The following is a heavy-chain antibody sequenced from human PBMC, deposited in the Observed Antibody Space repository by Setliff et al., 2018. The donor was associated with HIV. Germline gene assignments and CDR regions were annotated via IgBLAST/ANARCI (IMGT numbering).Heavy chain of an antibody. V-gene: IGHV1-18*01. CDR1: GYSFTTYA. D-gene: IGHD3-10*01. Sequence: ASVKVSCKASGYSFTTYAISWVRQAPGQGLEWMGWISAYNGNTLYAQKFQGRVTMTTDTSTSTAYMDLRSLRSDDTAVYYCTNRGGSGTNVGNWFDPWGQGTLVTVSS. CDR2: ISAYNGNT. J-gene: IGHJ5*02. CDR3: TNRGGSGTNVGNWFDP.